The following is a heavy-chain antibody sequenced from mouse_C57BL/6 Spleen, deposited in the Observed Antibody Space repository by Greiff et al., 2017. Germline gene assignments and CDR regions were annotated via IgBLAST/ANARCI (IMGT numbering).Heavy chain of an antibody. CDR1: GYTFTDYN. CDR2: INPNNGGT. CDR3: ARSTPWFAY. J-gene: IGHJ3*01. V-gene: IGHV1-18*01. D-gene: IGHD2-1*01. Sequence: VQLQQSGPELVKPGASVKIPCKASGYTFTDYNMDWVKQSHGKSLEWIGEINPNNGGTIYNQKFKGKATLTVDKSSSTAYMELRSLTSEDTAVYYCARSTPWFAYWGQGTLVTVSA.